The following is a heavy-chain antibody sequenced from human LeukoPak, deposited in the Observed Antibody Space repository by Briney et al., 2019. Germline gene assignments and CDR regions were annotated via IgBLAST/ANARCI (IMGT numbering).Heavy chain of an antibody. D-gene: IGHD2-15*01. CDR2: IYTSGST. Sequence: SETLSLTCTVSSGSISSGSYYWSWIRQPAGTGLEWIGRIYTSGSTNYNPSLKSRVTISVDTSKNQFSLKLSSVTAADTAVYYCARADAARGGREDYWGQGTLVTVSS. J-gene: IGHJ4*02. CDR3: ARADAARGGREDY. V-gene: IGHV4-61*02. CDR1: SGSISSGSYY.